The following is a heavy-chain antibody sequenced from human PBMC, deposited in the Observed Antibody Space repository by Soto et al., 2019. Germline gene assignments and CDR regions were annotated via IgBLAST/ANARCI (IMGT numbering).Heavy chain of an antibody. Sequence: GVSLRLSCSLSRFSFSSYSMNWVRQAPGKGLECVSSICTSGSYIYDTDSVKGRFTISRDNTKDSLYLQMNSLRAEDTAIYYCARGSAFIGLDYWGQGT. D-gene: IGHD1-26*01. CDR2: ICTSGSYI. V-gene: IGHV3-21*01. CDR3: ARGSAFIGLDY. CDR1: RFSFSSYS. J-gene: IGHJ4*02.